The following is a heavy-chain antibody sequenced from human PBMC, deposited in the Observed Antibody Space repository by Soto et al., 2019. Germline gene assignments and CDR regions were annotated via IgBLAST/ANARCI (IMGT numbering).Heavy chain of an antibody. CDR3: AKRNYYGSGNAFDI. CDR1: GFTFSSYA. D-gene: IGHD3-10*01. CDR2: ISSNGGST. J-gene: IGHJ3*02. Sequence: GSLRLSCSASGFTFSSYAMHWVRQAPGKGLEYVSAISSNGGSTYYADSVKGRFTISRDNSKNTLYLQMNSLRAEDTAVYYCAKRNYYGSGNAFDIWGQGTMVTASS. V-gene: IGHV3-64*04.